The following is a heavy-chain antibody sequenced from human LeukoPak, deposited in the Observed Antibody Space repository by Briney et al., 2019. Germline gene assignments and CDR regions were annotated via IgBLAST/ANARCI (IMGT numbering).Heavy chain of an antibody. V-gene: IGHV4-34*01. Sequence: SETLSLTCAVYGGSLSGYYWSWIPQPPGKGLEWIGEINHSGSTNYNPSLKSRVTISVDTSKNQFSLKLSSVTAADTAVYYCARALSTPEYDSSGYSDYWGQGTLVTVSS. CDR3: ARALSTPEYDSSGYSDY. D-gene: IGHD3-22*01. CDR2: INHSGST. CDR1: GGSLSGYY. J-gene: IGHJ4*02.